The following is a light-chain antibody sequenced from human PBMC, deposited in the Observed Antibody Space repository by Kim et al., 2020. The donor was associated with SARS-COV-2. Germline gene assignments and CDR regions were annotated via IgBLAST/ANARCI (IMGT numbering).Light chain of an antibody. CDR3: QQYNSYSYT. CDR2: KAS. CDR1: QSISSW. V-gene: IGKV1-5*03. J-gene: IGKJ2*01. Sequence: GDRVTITCRASQSISSWLAWYQQKPGKAPKLLIYKASSLESGVPSRFSGSGSGTEFTLTISSLQPDDFATYYCQQYNSYSYTFGQGTKLEIK.